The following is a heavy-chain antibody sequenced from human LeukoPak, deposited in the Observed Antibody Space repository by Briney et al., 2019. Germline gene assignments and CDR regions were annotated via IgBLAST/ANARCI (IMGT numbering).Heavy chain of an antibody. V-gene: IGHV3-48*03. J-gene: IGHJ4*02. CDR2: IDGIGSTI. D-gene: IGHD1-26*01. Sequence: GGSLRLSCAASGFTFSSYEMNWVRQAPGKGLEWISYIDGIGSTIYYADSVKGRFTISRDNAKNSLYLQMNSLRAEDTAVYYCARVYSGSYRRLDYWGQGTLVTVSS. CDR3: ARVYSGSYRRLDY. CDR1: GFTFSSYE.